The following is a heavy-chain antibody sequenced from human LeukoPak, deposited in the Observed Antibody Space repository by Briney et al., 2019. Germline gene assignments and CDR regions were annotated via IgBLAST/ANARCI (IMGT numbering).Heavy chain of an antibody. CDR2: INNSGST. Sequence: SETLSLTCAVYGVSFSGYYWSWIRQPPGKGLEWIGVINNSGSTNYKPSLKSRVTISVDTSKNQFSLKLSSVTAADTAVYYCARGRFTYYDFWSGPRPGYYYYYGMDVWGQGTTVTVSS. J-gene: IGHJ6*02. V-gene: IGHV4-34*01. D-gene: IGHD3-3*01. CDR1: GVSFSGYY. CDR3: ARGRFTYYDFWSGPRPGYYYYYGMDV.